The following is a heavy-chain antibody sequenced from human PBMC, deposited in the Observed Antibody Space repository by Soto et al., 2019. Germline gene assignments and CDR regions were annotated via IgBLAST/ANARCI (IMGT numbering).Heavy chain of an antibody. CDR3: ARGSSYYNLDY. V-gene: IGHV4-31*03. D-gene: IGHD3-10*01. J-gene: IGHJ4*02. CDR1: GGSISSGGYY. Sequence: SETLSLTCTVSGGSISSGGYYWSWIRQHPGKGLEWIGYIYYSGSTYYNPSLKSRVTISVDTSKNRFSLKLTSVTAADTAVYYCARGSSYYNLDYWGQGTLVTVSS. CDR2: IYYSGST.